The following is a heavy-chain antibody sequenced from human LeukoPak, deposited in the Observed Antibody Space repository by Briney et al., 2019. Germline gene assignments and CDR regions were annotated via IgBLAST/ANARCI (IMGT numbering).Heavy chain of an antibody. CDR2: IYPGDSDT. CDR1: GYSFTSYW. D-gene: IGHD2-21*01. J-gene: IGHJ5*02. Sequence: GESLKISCTGSGYSFTSYWIGWVRQMPGKGLEWMGIIYPGDSDTRYSPSFQGQVTISADKSISTAYLQWSSLKASDTAMYYCARAHCGGDCYIFNWFDPWGQGTLVTVSS. V-gene: IGHV5-51*01. CDR3: ARAHCGGDCYIFNWFDP.